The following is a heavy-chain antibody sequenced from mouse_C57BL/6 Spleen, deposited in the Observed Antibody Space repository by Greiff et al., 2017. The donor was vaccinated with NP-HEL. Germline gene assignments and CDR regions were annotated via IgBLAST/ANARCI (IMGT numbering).Heavy chain of an antibody. D-gene: IGHD1-1*01. Sequence: EVQGVESGGGLVKPGGSLKLSCAASGFTFSSYAMSWVRQTPEKRLEWVATISDGGSYTYYPDNVKGRFTISRDNAKNNLYLQMSHLKSEDTAMYYCARDGSDYYGSSYDWFAYWGQGTLVTVSA. CDR1: GFTFSSYA. J-gene: IGHJ3*01. CDR2: ISDGGSYT. V-gene: IGHV5-4*01. CDR3: ARDGSDYYGSSYDWFAY.